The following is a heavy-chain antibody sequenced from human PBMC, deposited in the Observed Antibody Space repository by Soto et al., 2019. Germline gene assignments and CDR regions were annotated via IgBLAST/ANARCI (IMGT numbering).Heavy chain of an antibody. Sequence: QLQLQESGPGLMKPSETLSLTCTVSGGSISSSSYYWGWIRQPPGKGLEWIGSIYYSGSTYYNPSLKSRVAISVATSNNLFSLTLRSVTAADTAVYYCARRAPTPYVWGKPRGMDVWGQGTTVTVSS. J-gene: IGHJ6*02. V-gene: IGHV4-39*01. D-gene: IGHD3-16*01. CDR1: GGSISSSSYY. CDR2: IYYSGST. CDR3: ARRAPTPYVWGKPRGMDV.